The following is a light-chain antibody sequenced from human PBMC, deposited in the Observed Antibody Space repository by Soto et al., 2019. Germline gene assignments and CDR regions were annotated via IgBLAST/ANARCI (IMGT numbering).Light chain of an antibody. V-gene: IGKV3-11*01. CDR1: QSVSTY. CDR2: DVS. CDR3: QQRSDWPRT. Sequence: EIVLTQSPGTLSLSPWARANLSCRASQSVSTYLTWYQQKPGQAPRLLIYDVSNSATGIPARFSGSGSGTDFTLTISSLEPEDFAVYYCQQRSDWPRTFGQGTKVDIK. J-gene: IGKJ1*01.